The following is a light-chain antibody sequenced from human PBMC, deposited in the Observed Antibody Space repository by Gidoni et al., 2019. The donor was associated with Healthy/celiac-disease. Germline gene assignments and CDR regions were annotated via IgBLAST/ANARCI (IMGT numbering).Light chain of an antibody. J-gene: IGKJ1*01. Sequence: EPVLTQSPGTLSLSPGERATLSCRASQSVSSSYLAWYQQKPGQAPSLLIYGASSRATGIPDRFSGSGSGTDFTLTISRLEPEDFAVYYCQQYGSSPQTFGQGTKVEIK. CDR3: QQYGSSPQT. CDR1: QSVSSSY. V-gene: IGKV3-20*01. CDR2: GAS.